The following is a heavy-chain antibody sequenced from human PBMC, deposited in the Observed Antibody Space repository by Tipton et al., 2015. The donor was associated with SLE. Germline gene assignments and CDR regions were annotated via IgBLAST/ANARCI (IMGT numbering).Heavy chain of an antibody. Sequence: TLSLTCSVSGGSISRANYYWSWIRQPPGKGLEWIGYIYYSGSTNYNPSLKSRVTISVDTSKNQFSLKLSSVTAADTAVYYCATSRDFWSGYPYYFAYWGQGTLVTVSS. CDR1: GGSISRANYY. CDR2: IYYSGST. D-gene: IGHD3-3*01. V-gene: IGHV4-61*01. CDR3: ATSRDFWSGYPYYFAY. J-gene: IGHJ4*02.